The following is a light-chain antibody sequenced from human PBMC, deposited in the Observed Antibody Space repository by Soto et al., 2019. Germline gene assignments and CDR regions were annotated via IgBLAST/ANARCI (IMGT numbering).Light chain of an antibody. CDR2: GAS. CDR3: LQYGSSPYT. Sequence: EIVLTQSPGTLSLSPGERATLSCRASQSVSSSYLAWYQQKPGQAPRLLIYGASNRATGIPDRFSGSGSGTDFTLTISRLEPEDYAVYYCLQYGSSPYTFGQGTKLEIK. CDR1: QSVSSSY. V-gene: IGKV3-20*01. J-gene: IGKJ2*01.